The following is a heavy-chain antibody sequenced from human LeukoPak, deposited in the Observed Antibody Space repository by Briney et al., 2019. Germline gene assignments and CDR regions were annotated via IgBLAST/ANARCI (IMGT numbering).Heavy chain of an antibody. J-gene: IGHJ4*02. Sequence: GGSLRLSCAASGFTFDDYAIHWVRQAPGKGLEWVSLITGDGGSTFYADSVKGRFTISRDNSKNSLHLQMNSLRTDDTALYYCAKEGPIAVAGYFDYWGQGILVTVSS. D-gene: IGHD6-19*01. CDR3: AKEGPIAVAGYFDY. V-gene: IGHV3-43*02. CDR1: GFTFDDYA. CDR2: ITGDGGST.